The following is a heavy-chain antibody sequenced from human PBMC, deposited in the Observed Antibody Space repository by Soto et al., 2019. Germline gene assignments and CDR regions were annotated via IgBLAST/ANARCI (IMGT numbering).Heavy chain of an antibody. CDR3: ARLYCSASSCYSVGAFDI. Sequence: LRLSCAASGFTFSSYGMHWVRQAPGKGLEWVALIWFDGSDKYYTESVKGRFTISRDNSKSTLYLQMNSLRAEDTAVYYCARLYCSASSCYSVGAFDIRGQGTMVTVSS. CDR1: GFTFSSYG. V-gene: IGHV3-33*01. J-gene: IGHJ3*02. CDR2: IWFDGSDK. D-gene: IGHD2-15*01.